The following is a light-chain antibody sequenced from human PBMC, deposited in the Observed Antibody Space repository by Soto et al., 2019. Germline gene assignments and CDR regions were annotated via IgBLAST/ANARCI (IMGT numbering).Light chain of an antibody. CDR1: TGAVTSGYY. J-gene: IGLJ2*01. Sequence: QAVVTQEPSLTVSPGGTVTLTCASSTGAVTSGYYPNWFQQKPGQAPRALIYSTNNKYSWTPARFSGSLLGGKAALTLSGVQPEDEAEYYCLLYYGGVHSVVFGGGTKFTVL. CDR2: STN. CDR3: LLYYGGVHSVV. V-gene: IGLV7-43*01.